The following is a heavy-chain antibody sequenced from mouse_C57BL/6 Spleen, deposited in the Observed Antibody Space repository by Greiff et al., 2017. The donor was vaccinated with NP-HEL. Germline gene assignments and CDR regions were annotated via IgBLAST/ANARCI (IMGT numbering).Heavy chain of an antibody. CDR1: GYTFTSYW. CDR2: IDPSDSYT. J-gene: IGHJ2*01. D-gene: IGHD2-1*01. Sequence: QVHVKQPGAELVMPGASVKLSCKASGYTFTSYWMHWVKQRPGQGLEWIGEIDPSDSYTNYNQKFKGKSTLTVDKSSSTAYMQLSSLTSEDSAVYYCARSESTMYYFDYWGQGTTLTVSS. CDR3: ARSESTMYYFDY. V-gene: IGHV1-69*01.